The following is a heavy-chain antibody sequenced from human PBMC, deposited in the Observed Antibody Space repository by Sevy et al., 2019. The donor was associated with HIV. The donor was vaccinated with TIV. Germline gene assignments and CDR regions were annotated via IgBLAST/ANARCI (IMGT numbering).Heavy chain of an antibody. V-gene: IGHV3-7*01. J-gene: IGHJ4*02. D-gene: IGHD5-18*01. CDR2: MKEDGSDK. CDR1: GFTFSVYW. CDR3: VREGVGGYSYSLDC. Sequence: GESLKISCAASGFTFSVYWMSWVRQAPGKGLEWVATMKEDGSDKDYVDSVKGRFTISRDNAKNSLYLQMNSLRAEDTAVYYCVREGVGGYSYSLDCWGQGTLVTVSP.